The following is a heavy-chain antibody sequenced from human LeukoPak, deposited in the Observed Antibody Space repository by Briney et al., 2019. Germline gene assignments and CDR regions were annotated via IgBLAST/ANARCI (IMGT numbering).Heavy chain of an antibody. D-gene: IGHD3-10*01. CDR3: ARAMVRGIVGWAPFELSNWFDP. V-gene: IGHV4-34*01. CDR2: INHSGST. CDR1: GGSFSGYY. Sequence: SETLSLTCAVYGGSFSGYYWSWIRQPPGKGLEWIGEINHSGSTNYNPSLKSRVTISVDTSKNQFSLKLNSVTAADTAVYYCARAMVRGIVGWAPFELSNWFDPWGQGTLVTVSS. J-gene: IGHJ5*02.